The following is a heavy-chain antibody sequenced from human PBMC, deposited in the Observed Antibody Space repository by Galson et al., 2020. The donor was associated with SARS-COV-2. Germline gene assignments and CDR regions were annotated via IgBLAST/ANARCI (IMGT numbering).Heavy chain of an antibody. CDR1: GYTFTGYY. CDR3: ARVPINQYDDSGYYFYFDD. Sequence: ASVKVSCKASGYTFTGYYLHWVRQAPGQGLEWVGWISPNSGGTNYAQKFQGRVTMTRDTSISTAYMELSRLRSDDTAVYYCARVPINQYDDSGYYFYFDDWGQGTLVTVSS. D-gene: IGHD3-22*01. V-gene: IGHV1-2*02. J-gene: IGHJ4*02. CDR2: ISPNSGGT.